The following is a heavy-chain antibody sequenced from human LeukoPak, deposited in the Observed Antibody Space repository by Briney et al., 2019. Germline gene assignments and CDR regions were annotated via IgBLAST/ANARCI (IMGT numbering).Heavy chain of an antibody. D-gene: IGHD3-3*01. Sequence: GGSLRLSCAASGLTFSSYAMHWVRQAPGKGLEYVSAISSNGGSTYYANSVKGRFTISRDNSKNTLYLQMGSLRAEDMAVYYCARLGGHYYYGMDVWGQGTTVTVSS. J-gene: IGHJ6*02. V-gene: IGHV3-64*01. CDR2: ISSNGGST. CDR3: ARLGGHYYYGMDV. CDR1: GLTFSSYA.